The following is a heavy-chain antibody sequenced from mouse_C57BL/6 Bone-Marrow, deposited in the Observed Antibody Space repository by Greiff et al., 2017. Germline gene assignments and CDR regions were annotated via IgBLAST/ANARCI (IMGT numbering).Heavy chain of an antibody. CDR2: IFPRSGNI. CDR1: GYTFTSYG. D-gene: IGHD1-1*01. CDR3: ARKGDIGVRLYYFDY. Sequence: QVQLQQSGAELARPGASVKLSCKASGYTFTSYGISWVKQRTGQGLEWIGEIFPRSGNIYYNEKFKGKATLTADKSSSTAYMELRSLTSEDSAVYFCARKGDIGVRLYYFDYWVQGTTLTVSS. V-gene: IGHV1-81*01. J-gene: IGHJ2*01.